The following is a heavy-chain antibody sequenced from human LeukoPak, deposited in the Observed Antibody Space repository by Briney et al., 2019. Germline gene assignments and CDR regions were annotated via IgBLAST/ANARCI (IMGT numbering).Heavy chain of an antibody. CDR1: GFTFDDYA. D-gene: IGHD3-10*01. CDR3: AKENRYYGSGSYQS. J-gene: IGHJ5*02. CDR2: ISWNSGSI. V-gene: IGHV3-9*01. Sequence: SLRLSCAASGFTFDDYAMHWVRQAPGKGLEWVSGISWNSGSIGYADSVKGRFTISRDDAKNSLYLQMNSLRAEDTALYYCAKENRYYGSGSYQSWGQGTLVTVSS.